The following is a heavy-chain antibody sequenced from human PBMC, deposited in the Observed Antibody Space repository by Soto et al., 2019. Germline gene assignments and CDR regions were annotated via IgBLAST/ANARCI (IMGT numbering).Heavy chain of an antibody. D-gene: IGHD1-1*01. J-gene: IGHJ5*02. CDR2: INAGNGNT. CDR1: GYTFTSYA. V-gene: IGHV1-3*01. Sequence: ASVKVSCKASGYTFTSYAMHWVRQAPGQRLEWMGWINAGNGNTKYSQKFQGRVTITRGTSASTAYMELSSLRSEDTAVYYCASTRRTTFRELPSWFDPWGQGTLVTVSS. CDR3: ASTRRTTFRELPSWFDP.